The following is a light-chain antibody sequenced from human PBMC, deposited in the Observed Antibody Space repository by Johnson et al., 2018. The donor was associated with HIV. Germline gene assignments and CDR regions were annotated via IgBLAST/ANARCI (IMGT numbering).Light chain of an antibody. V-gene: IGLV1-51*02. Sequence: SVLTQPPSVSAAPGQKVTISCSGSSSNIGNNYVSWYQQLPGTAPKLLIYENSKRPSGIPDRFSGSKSGTSATLGITGPQTGDEADYYCGTWDSSLRVGFFGTGTKVTVL. CDR3: GTWDSSLRVGF. J-gene: IGLJ1*01. CDR2: ENS. CDR1: SSNIGNNY.